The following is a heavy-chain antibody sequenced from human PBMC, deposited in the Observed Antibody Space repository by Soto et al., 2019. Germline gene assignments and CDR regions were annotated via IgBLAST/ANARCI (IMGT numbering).Heavy chain of an antibody. J-gene: IGHJ6*02. D-gene: IGHD1-26*01. CDR2: ISGSGGNA. CDR1: GFTFSSYA. V-gene: IGHV3-23*01. Sequence: EVQLLESGGGLVQPGGSLRLSCAASGFTFSSYAMSWVRQAPGKGLEWVSSISGSGGNAYYADSVKGRFSISRDNSKTTLRLQMNSLRADDTAAYYCAKDGASGSYPPYYYFGMDVWGQGTTVTVSS. CDR3: AKDGASGSYPPYYYFGMDV.